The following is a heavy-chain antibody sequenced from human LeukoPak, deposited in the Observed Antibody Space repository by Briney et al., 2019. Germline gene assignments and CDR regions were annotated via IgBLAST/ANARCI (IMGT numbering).Heavy chain of an antibody. Sequence: PGGSLRLSCTASGFTFSSYGMSWVRQAPGKGLEWVSSISSSSSYIYYADSVKGRFTISRDNAKNSLYLQMNSLRAEDTAVYYCASSPPAQYIVATTCFDYWGQGTLVTVSS. CDR1: GFTFSSYG. D-gene: IGHD5-12*01. CDR2: ISSSSSYI. V-gene: IGHV3-21*01. CDR3: ASSPPAQYIVATTCFDY. J-gene: IGHJ4*02.